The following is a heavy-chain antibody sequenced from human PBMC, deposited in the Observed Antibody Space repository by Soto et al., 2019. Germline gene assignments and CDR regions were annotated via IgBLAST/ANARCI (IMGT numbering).Heavy chain of an antibody. CDR3: VREASSSGLHLDH. Sequence: VASVKVSCKGSGNTFTYVYLHWVRQAPGQALEWMGWITPFNGNTKYAQKFQDRVTFTGDTSLNTAYMELNSLRAEDAAVYYCVREASSSGLHLDHWGRGTLVTVSS. CDR2: ITPFNGNT. J-gene: IGHJ4*02. D-gene: IGHD6-6*01. CDR1: GNTFTYVY. V-gene: IGHV1-45*02.